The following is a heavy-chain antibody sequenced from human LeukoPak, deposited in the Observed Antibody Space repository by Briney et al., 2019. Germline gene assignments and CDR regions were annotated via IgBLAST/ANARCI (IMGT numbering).Heavy chain of an antibody. D-gene: IGHD3-22*01. J-gene: IGHJ3*02. CDR2: IYSGGST. V-gene: IGHV3-53*01. CDR1: GFTVSSNY. Sequence: GGSLRLSCAASGFTVSSNYMSWVRQAPGKGLEWVSVIYSGGSTYYADSVKGRFTISRDNSKNTLYLQMNSLRAEGTAVYYCARERPYYYDSSGYYSGAFDIWGQGTMVTVSS. CDR3: ARERPYYYDSSGYYSGAFDI.